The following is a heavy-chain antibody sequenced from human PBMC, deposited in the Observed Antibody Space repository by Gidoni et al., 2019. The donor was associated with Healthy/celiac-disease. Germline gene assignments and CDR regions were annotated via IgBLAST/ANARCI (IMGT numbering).Heavy chain of an antibody. CDR1: VGSISSSSYY. D-gene: IGHD3-22*01. Sequence: QLQLQESGPGLVKPSETLSLTCTVSVGSISSSSYYWGWIRQPPGKGLEWIGSIYYCGSTYYNPSLKSRVTISVDTSKNQFSLKLSSVTAADTAVYYCAATTLDSSGYYHTFDYWGQGTLVTVSS. J-gene: IGHJ4*02. V-gene: IGHV4-39*01. CDR2: IYYCGST. CDR3: AATTLDSSGYYHTFDY.